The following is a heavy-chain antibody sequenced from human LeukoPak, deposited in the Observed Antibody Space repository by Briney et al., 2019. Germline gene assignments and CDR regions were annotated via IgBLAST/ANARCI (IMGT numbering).Heavy chain of an antibody. Sequence: ASVKVSCEVSGYTLTELSMHWVRQAPGKGLEWMGGFDPEDGETIYAQKFQGRVTMTEDTSTDTAYMELSSLRSEDTAVYYCATGYDSSGYYKYWGQGTLVTVSS. CDR2: FDPEDGET. V-gene: IGHV1-24*01. CDR3: ATGYDSSGYYKY. J-gene: IGHJ4*02. CDR1: GYTLTELS. D-gene: IGHD3-22*01.